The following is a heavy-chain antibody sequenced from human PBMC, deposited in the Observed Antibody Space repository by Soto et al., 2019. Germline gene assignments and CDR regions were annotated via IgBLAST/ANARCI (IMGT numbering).Heavy chain of an antibody. Sequence: PSETLSLTYTVSGGSISSGGYYWSWIRQHPGKGLEWIGYIYYSGSTYYNPSLKSRVTISVDTSKNQFSLKLSSVTAADTAVYYCARGGDSPYYYYGMDVWGQGTTVTVSS. V-gene: IGHV4-31*03. D-gene: IGHD4-17*01. CDR2: IYYSGST. CDR3: ARGGDSPYYYYGMDV. J-gene: IGHJ6*02. CDR1: GGSISSGGYY.